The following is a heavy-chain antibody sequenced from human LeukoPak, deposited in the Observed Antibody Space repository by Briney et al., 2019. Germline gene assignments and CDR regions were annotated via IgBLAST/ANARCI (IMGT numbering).Heavy chain of an antibody. Sequence: GESLKISCKGSGYNFANYWIGWVRQMPGKGLERMGIIYPGDSESRYSPSFKGQVTISVDKSISTAYLQWGSLKASDTAMYYCATYAGSYSKYFQHWGQGTLVTVSS. J-gene: IGHJ1*01. CDR1: GYNFANYW. V-gene: IGHV5-51*01. CDR3: ATYAGSYSKYFQH. CDR2: IYPGDSES. D-gene: IGHD3-10*01.